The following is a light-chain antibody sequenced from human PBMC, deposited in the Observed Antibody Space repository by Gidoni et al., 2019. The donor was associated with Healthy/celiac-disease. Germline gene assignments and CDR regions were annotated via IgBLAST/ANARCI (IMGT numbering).Light chain of an antibody. J-gene: IGKJ1*01. CDR3: QQYNSYSWT. CDR1: QSISSW. V-gene: IGKV1-5*01. CDR2: DSS. Sequence: DIKMTQSPSTLSASVGDRVTITCRASQSISSWLAWYQQKPGKAPKLLIYDSSSLESWVPSRFSVSGSGTDFTLTISILQPDDFATYYFQQYNSYSWTFXQXTKVEIK.